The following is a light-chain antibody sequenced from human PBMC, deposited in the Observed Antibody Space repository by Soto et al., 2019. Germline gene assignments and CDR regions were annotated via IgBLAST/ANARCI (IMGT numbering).Light chain of an antibody. CDR2: DAS. V-gene: IGKV1-5*01. CDR1: QSISGR. Sequence: DIQMTQSPSTLSASVEDRVTITCRASQSISGRLAWYQQKPGKAPNLLISDASSLQSGVPSRFSGSGSGTDFTLTISGLQPDDSATYYCQQYNSYSLTFGQGTKVEIK. CDR3: QQYNSYSLT. J-gene: IGKJ1*01.